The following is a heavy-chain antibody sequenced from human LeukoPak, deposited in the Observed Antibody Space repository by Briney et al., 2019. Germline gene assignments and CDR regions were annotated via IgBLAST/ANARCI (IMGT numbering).Heavy chain of an antibody. D-gene: IGHD2-2*01. J-gene: IGHJ4*02. Sequence: GGSLRLSCAASGFTFSSYAMSWVRQAPGKGLEWVSAISGSGGSTYYADSVKGRFTISRDNSKNSLFLQMDNLRVEDTAVYYCANHLACGSTTCPSFDDWGQGTLVTVSS. CDR2: ISGSGGST. CDR1: GFTFSSYA. CDR3: ANHLACGSTTCPSFDD. V-gene: IGHV3-23*01.